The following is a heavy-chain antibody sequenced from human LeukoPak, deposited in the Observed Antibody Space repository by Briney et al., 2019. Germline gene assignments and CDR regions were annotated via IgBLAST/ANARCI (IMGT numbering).Heavy chain of an antibody. V-gene: IGHV3-30*02. Sequence: PGGSLRLSCAASGFTFSSYGMHWVRQAPGKGLEWVAFIRYDGSNKYYADSVKGRFTISRDNSKNTLYLQMNSLRAEDTAVYYCAKDPARGYSHGYEDYWGQGTLVTVSS. CDR2: IRYDGSNK. CDR3: AKDPARGYSHGYEDY. J-gene: IGHJ4*02. D-gene: IGHD5-18*01. CDR1: GFTFSSYG.